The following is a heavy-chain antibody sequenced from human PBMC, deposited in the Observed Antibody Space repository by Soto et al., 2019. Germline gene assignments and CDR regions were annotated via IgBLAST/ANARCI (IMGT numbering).Heavy chain of an antibody. CDR3: ARGGYASSYRFDY. V-gene: IGHV1-69*06. J-gene: IGHJ4*02. CDR1: GGTFGSYT. Sequence: QVQLVQSGAEVKKPGSSVKVSCKASGGTFGSYTLNWVRQAPGQGLEWLGGIMPFIVTSTYAQMLQGRVTITADKSTSTVYMELSSLKSDDTAVYYCARGGYASSYRFDYWGQGTLVTVSS. D-gene: IGHD2-2*01. CDR2: IMPFIVTS.